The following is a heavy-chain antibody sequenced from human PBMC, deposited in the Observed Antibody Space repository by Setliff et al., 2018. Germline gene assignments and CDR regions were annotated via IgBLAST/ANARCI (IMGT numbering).Heavy chain of an antibody. J-gene: IGHJ4*02. V-gene: IGHV1-3*03. CDR2: MNIDNGKT. Sequence: ASVKVSCKASGYSFTLYAMHWMRQAPGQRLEWMGWMNIDNGKTEYSQEFQDRVTFTRDTFAETAYMELRNLTSDDMAVYYCARGYCDGIGCPAPLYYFDSWGQGTLVTVSS. D-gene: IGHD2-21*01. CDR1: GYSFTLYA. CDR3: ARGYCDGIGCPAPLYYFDS.